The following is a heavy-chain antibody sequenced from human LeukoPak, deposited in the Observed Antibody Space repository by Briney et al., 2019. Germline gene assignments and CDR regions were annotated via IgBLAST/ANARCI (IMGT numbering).Heavy chain of an antibody. Sequence: MGGFDPEDGETIYAQKFQGRVTMTEDTSTDTAYMELSSLRSEDTAVYYCATDLMGLRDYWGQGTLVTVSS. V-gene: IGHV1-24*01. CDR2: FDPEDGET. CDR3: ATDLMGLRDY. D-gene: IGHD2-8*01. J-gene: IGHJ4*02.